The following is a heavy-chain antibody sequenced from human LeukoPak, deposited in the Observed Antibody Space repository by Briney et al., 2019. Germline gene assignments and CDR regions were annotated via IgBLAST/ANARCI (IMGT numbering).Heavy chain of an antibody. CDR2: ISYDGSNK. D-gene: IGHD3-10*01. J-gene: IGHJ4*02. V-gene: IGHV3-30-3*01. Sequence: GGSLRPSCAASGFTFSSYAMHWVRQAPGKGLEWVAVISYDGSNKYYADSVKGRFTISRDNSKNTLYLQMNSLRAEDTAVYYCARDLGPYQNFGELFYWGQGTLVTVSS. CDR1: GFTFSSYA. CDR3: ARDLGPYQNFGELFY.